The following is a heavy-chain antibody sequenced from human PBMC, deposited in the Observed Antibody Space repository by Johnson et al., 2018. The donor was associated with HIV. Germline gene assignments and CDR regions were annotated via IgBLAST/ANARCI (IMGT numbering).Heavy chain of an antibody. Sequence: MLLVESGGGVVRPGGSLRLSCAASGFNFDDHGMSWVRQAPGKGLEWVSGIKWNGGSTGYADSVKGRFTISRDNAKNSVYLQMNSLRAEDTAVYYCARDRGYWDAFDIWGQGTMVTVSP. D-gene: IGHD3-22*01. CDR2: IKWNGGST. V-gene: IGHV3-20*04. J-gene: IGHJ3*02. CDR1: GFNFDDHG. CDR3: ARDRGYWDAFDI.